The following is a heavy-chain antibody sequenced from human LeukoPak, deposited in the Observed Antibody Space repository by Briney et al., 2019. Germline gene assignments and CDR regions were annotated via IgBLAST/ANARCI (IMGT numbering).Heavy chain of an antibody. Sequence: ASVKVSCKASGGTFSSYAISWVRQAPGQGLEWMGWISAYNGNTNYAQKLQGRVTMTTDTSTSTAYMELRSLRSDDTAVYYCAREGLYCSSTSCYRDWFDPWGQGTLVTVSS. CDR3: AREGLYCSSTSCYRDWFDP. CDR2: ISAYNGNT. CDR1: GGTFSSYA. J-gene: IGHJ5*02. V-gene: IGHV1-18*01. D-gene: IGHD2-2*02.